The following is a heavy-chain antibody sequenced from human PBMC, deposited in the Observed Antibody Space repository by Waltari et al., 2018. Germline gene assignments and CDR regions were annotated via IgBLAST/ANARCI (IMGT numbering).Heavy chain of an antibody. D-gene: IGHD6-13*01. CDR3: AKASDSSSWHYMDV. CDR1: GFTFSSYA. CDR2: IYSGGST. J-gene: IGHJ6*03. Sequence: EVQLLESGGGLVQPGGSLRLSCAASGFTFSSYAMSWVRQAPGKGLEWVSVIYSGGSTYYADSGKGRFTISRDNSKNTLYLQMNSLRAEDTAVYYCAKASDSSSWHYMDVWGKGTTVTVSS. V-gene: IGHV3-23*03.